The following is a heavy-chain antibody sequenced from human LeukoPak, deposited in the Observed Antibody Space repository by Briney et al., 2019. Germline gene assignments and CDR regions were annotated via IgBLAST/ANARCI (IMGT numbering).Heavy chain of an antibody. CDR3: ARVGWLPTYYFDY. V-gene: IGHV3-11*01. Sequence: GGSLRLSCAASGFTFSVYYMSWIRQAPGKGLEWVSYISSSGSTIYYADSVKGRFTISRDNAKNSLYLQMNSLRAEDTAVYYCARVGWLPTYYFDYWGQGTLVTVSS. CDR2: ISSSGSTI. CDR1: GFTFSVYY. D-gene: IGHD5-24*01. J-gene: IGHJ4*02.